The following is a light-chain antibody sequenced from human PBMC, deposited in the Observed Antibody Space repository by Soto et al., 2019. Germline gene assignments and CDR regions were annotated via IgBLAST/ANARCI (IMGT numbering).Light chain of an antibody. J-gene: IGKJ2*01. CDR1: QSFTGM. V-gene: IGKV1-5*01. CDR2: DAS. Sequence: DIQMTQSPSTLSVSVGDRVTITCRASQSFTGMLAWYQQKPGKAPRLLIYDASTLASGVPSRFSGSGSGTEFTLTIRRLQPDDFATYYCQQYHSYSTFGQGTKVVIK. CDR3: QQYHSYST.